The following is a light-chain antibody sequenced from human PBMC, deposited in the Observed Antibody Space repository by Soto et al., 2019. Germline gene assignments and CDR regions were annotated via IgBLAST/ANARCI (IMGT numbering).Light chain of an antibody. CDR3: QQYGSSPWT. CDR2: GAS. CDR1: PSVSGSK. J-gene: IGKJ1*01. Sequence: IVLTQSPGTLSLSPGDRATISCRASPSVSGSKLAWYQQRPGKAPRLLIYGASSRATGSPDRFSGSGSGTDFTLTISRLEPEDVAVYYCQQYGSSPWTFGQGTKVDI. V-gene: IGKV3-20*01.